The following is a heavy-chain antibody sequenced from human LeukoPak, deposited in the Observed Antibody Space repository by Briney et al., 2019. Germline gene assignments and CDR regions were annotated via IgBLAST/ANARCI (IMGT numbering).Heavy chain of an antibody. J-gene: IGHJ4*02. D-gene: IGHD3-3*02. CDR3: AKDASHFFDY. Sequence: GGSLRLSCAASGFTFSSYGMHWVRQAPGKGLEWVAVISYDGSNKYYADSVKGRFTISRDNSKNTLYLQMNSLRAEDTAVYYCAKDASHFFDYWGQGTLVTVSS. CDR1: GFTFSSYG. CDR2: ISYDGSNK. V-gene: IGHV3-30*18.